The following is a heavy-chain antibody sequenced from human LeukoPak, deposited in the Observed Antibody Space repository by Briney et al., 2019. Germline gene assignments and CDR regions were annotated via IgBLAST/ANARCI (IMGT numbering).Heavy chain of an antibody. CDR3: ATPYCSGGTCYRSFDY. D-gene: IGHD2-15*01. CDR2: IRSKEYGGTT. Sequence: PGGSLRLSCTASGFAFGEYAVSWVRQAPGKGLEWVGFIRSKEYGGTTDYAASAEGRFTISRDDSKTIAFLQMNSLKTEDSAVYYCATPYCSGGTCYRSFDYWGQGTLVTVSS. CDR1: GFAFGEYA. J-gene: IGHJ4*02. V-gene: IGHV3-49*04.